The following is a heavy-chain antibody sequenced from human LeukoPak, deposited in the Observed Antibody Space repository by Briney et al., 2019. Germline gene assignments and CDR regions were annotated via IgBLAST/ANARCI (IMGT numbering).Heavy chain of an antibody. V-gene: IGHV1-69*13. D-gene: IGHD5-18*01. CDR3: ARDLIQLWLGSVDY. CDR2: IIPIFGTA. J-gene: IGHJ4*02. Sequence: ASVKVSCKASGGTFSSYAISWVRQAPGQGLEWMGGIIPIFGTANYAQKFQGRVTITADESTSTAYMELRSLRSDDTAVYYCARDLIQLWLGSVDYWGQGTLVTVSS. CDR1: GGTFSSYA.